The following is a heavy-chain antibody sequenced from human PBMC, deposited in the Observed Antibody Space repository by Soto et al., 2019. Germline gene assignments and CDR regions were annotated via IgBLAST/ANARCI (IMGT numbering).Heavy chain of an antibody. Sequence: VGSLRLSCAASGFTFSSYSMNWVRQAPGKGLEWVSSISSSSSYIYYADSVKGRFTISRDNAKNSLYLQMNSLRAEDTAVYYCARVASGSYPYYFDYWGQGTLVTVSS. CDR1: GFTFSSYS. D-gene: IGHD1-26*01. V-gene: IGHV3-21*01. CDR3: ARVASGSYPYYFDY. J-gene: IGHJ4*02. CDR2: ISSSSSYI.